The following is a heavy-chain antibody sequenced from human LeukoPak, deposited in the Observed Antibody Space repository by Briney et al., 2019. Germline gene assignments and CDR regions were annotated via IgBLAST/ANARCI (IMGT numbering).Heavy chain of an antibody. V-gene: IGHV4-39*07. CDR1: GGSISSSSYY. Sequence: SETLSLTCTVSGGSISSSSYYWGWIRQPPGKGLEWIGSIYYSGSTYYNPSLKSRVTMSVDTSKNQFSLKLSSVTAADTAVYYCARDYDFWSGSPHRYYYYMDVWGKGTTVTVSS. J-gene: IGHJ6*03. CDR3: ARDYDFWSGSPHRYYYYMDV. CDR2: IYYSGST. D-gene: IGHD3-3*01.